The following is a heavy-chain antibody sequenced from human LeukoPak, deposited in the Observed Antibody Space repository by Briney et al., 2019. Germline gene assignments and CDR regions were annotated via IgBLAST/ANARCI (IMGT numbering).Heavy chain of an antibody. D-gene: IGHD6-19*01. CDR3: ASSIAVAGGFDY. V-gene: IGHV3-7*01. Sequence: PGGSLRLSCAASGFTFSSYWMSWVRQAPGKGLEWVANIKQDGSEKYYVDSVRGRFTISRDNSKNTLYLQMNSLRAEDTAVYYCASSIAVAGGFDYWGQGTLVTVSS. CDR1: GFTFSSYW. CDR2: IKQDGSEK. J-gene: IGHJ4*02.